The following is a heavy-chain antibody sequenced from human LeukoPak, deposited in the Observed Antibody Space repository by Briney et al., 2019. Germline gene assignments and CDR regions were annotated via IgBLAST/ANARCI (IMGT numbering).Heavy chain of an antibody. D-gene: IGHD3-10*01. CDR3: ARHRVRGVIGFDY. V-gene: IGHV4-34*01. J-gene: IGHJ4*02. Sequence: SETLSLTCGVYGGSFRGYYWSWIRQPPGKGLEWIGEINHSGSTNYNPSLKSRVTISVDTSKNQFSLKLSSVTAADTAVYYCARHRVRGVIGFDYWGQGTLVTVSS. CDR2: INHSGST. CDR1: GGSFRGYY.